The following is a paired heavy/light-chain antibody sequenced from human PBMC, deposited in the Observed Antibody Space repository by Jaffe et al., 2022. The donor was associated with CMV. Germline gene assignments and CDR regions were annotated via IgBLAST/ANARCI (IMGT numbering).Heavy chain of an antibody. D-gene: IGHD6-13*01. CDR1: GYTFTSYY. CDR3: ARDASGIAAAGIVGLIDYYYMDV. Sequence: QVQLVQSGAEVKKPGASVKVSCKASGYTFTSYYMHWVRQAPGQGLEWMGIINPSGGSTSYAQKFQGRVTMTRDTSTSTVYMELSSLRSEDTAVYYCARDASGIAAAGIVGLIDYYYMDVWGKGTTVTVSS. CDR2: INPSGGST. V-gene: IGHV1-46*01. J-gene: IGHJ6*03.
Light chain of an antibody. CDR1: QSVSSY. CDR3: QQRSNWPPHLT. V-gene: IGKV3-11*01. J-gene: IGKJ4*01. Sequence: EIVLTQSPATLSLSPGERATLSCRASQSVSSYLAWYQQKPGQAPRLLIYDASNRATGIPARFSGSGSGTDFTLTISSLEPEDFAVYYCQQRSNWPPHLTFGGGTKVEIK. CDR2: DAS.